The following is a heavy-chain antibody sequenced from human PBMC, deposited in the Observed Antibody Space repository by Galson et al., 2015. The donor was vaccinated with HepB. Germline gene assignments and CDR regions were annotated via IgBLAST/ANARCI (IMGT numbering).Heavy chain of an antibody. CDR1: GFSLSNYGVA. CDR2: IYWDDDK. Sequence: PALVKPTQTLTLTCTFSGFSLSNYGVAVGWIRQPPGKALEWLAVIYWDDDKRYRPSLKSRLTITKDTSKNEVVLRMTNMDPVDTATYYCAHRRAIGYGDYSFDQWGQGTLVTVSP. J-gene: IGHJ4*02. D-gene: IGHD4-17*01. V-gene: IGHV2-5*02. CDR3: AHRRAIGYGDYSFDQ.